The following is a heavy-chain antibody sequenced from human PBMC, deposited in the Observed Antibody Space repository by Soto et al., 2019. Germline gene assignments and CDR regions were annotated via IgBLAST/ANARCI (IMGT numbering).Heavy chain of an antibody. J-gene: IGHJ4*02. D-gene: IGHD3-10*01. Sequence: ASVKVSCKASGYTFTSYDINWVRQATGQGLEWMGWMNPNSGNTGYAQKFQGRVTMTRNTSISTAYMELSSLRSEDTAVYYCATHRDYYGSGSYYPYYFDYWGQGTLVTV. CDR2: MNPNSGNT. V-gene: IGHV1-8*01. CDR3: ATHRDYYGSGSYYPYYFDY. CDR1: GYTFTSYD.